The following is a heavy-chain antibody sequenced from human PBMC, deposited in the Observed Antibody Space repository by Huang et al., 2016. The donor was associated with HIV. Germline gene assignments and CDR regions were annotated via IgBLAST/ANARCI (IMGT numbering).Heavy chain of an antibody. V-gene: IGHV3-74*01. CDR3: ARGSRQGKYYYGSGTAY. Sequence: EVQLVESGGGLVQPGGSLRLSCAASGFTFSSYWMHWVRQVPGRGVGGVSHIKSDGSSTSYADSVKGRFTSSRDNAKNTLYLQMNSLRAEDTAVYYCARGSRQGKYYYGSGTAYWGQGTLVTVSS. CDR2: IKSDGSST. J-gene: IGHJ4*02. D-gene: IGHD3-10*01. CDR1: GFTFSSYW.